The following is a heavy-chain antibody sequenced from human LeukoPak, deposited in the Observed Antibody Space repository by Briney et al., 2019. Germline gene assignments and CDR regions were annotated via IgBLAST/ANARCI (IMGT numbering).Heavy chain of an antibody. J-gene: IGHJ3*02. Sequence: PSETLSLTCTVSGGSISSSSYYWGWTRHPPGKGLEWLGSIYYSGSTYYNPSLKSRVTISVDTSKNQFSLKLSSVTAADTAVYYCARAPATYYDFWSGYYDAFDIWGQGTMVTVSS. CDR2: IYYSGST. CDR1: GGSISSSSYY. CDR3: ARAPATYYDFWSGYYDAFDI. D-gene: IGHD3-3*01. V-gene: IGHV4-39*07.